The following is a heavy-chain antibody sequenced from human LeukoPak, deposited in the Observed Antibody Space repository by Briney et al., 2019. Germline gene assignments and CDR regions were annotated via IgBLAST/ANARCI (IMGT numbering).Heavy chain of an antibody. CDR3: ARRHDILTGYYKGGRLFDY. CDR1: GGSFSGYY. CDR2: INHSGST. Sequence: SETLSLTCAVYGGSFSGYYWSWIRQPPGKGREWIGEINHSGSTNYNPSLKSRVTISVDTSKNQFSLKLSSVTAAYTAVYYCARRHDILTGYYKGGRLFDYWGQGTLVTVSS. V-gene: IGHV4-34*01. J-gene: IGHJ4*02. D-gene: IGHD3-9*01.